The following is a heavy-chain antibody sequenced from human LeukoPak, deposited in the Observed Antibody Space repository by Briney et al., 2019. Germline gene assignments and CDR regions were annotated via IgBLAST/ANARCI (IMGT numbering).Heavy chain of an antibody. CDR1: GFTFSRYG. CDR2: ISYDGSNK. D-gene: IGHD4-17*01. V-gene: IGHV3-30*18. J-gene: IGHJ4*02. CDR3: AKLGTTSVTTGY. Sequence: GGSLRLSCVASGFTFSRYGMHWVRQAPGEGLEWVAVISYDGSNKYYADSVKGRFTISRDNSKNTLYLQMNSLRGEDTAVYYCAKLGTTSVTTGYWGQGTLVTVSS.